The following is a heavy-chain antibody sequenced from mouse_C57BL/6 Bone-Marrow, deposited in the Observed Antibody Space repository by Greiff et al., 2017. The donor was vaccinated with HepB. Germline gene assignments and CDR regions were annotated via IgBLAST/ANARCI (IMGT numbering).Heavy chain of an antibody. CDR1: GYTFTSYW. V-gene: IGHV14-4*01. D-gene: IGHD2-5*01. J-gene: IGHJ3*01. CDR2: IDPENGDT. Sequence: VQLQQPGAELVKPGASVKMSCKASGYTFTSYWITWVKQRPEQGLEWIGWIDPENGDTEYASKFQGKATITADTSSNTAYLQLSSLTSEDTAVYYCTIYSNYVFAYWGQGTLVTVSA. CDR3: TIYSNYVFAY.